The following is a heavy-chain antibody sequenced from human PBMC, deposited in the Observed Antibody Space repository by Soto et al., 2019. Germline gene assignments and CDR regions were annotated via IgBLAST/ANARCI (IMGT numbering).Heavy chain of an antibody. CDR1: GGSISSYY. CDR3: ERGGYYFLLN. CDR2: IYYSGST. V-gene: IGHV4-59*01. D-gene: IGHD3-22*01. Sequence: SETLSLTCTVSGGSISSYYWRWIRQPPGKGLEWIGYIYYSGSTNYNPSLKSRVTISVDTSKNQFSLKLSSVTAADTAVYYCERGGYYFLLNWGQGTLVTVSS. J-gene: IGHJ4*02.